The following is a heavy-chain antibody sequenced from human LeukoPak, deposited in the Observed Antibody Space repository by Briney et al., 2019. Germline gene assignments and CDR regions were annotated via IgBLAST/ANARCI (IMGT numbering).Heavy chain of an antibody. Sequence: SETLSLTCAVYGRSFSGYYWSWIRQPPGKGLEWIGEINHSGSTNYNPSLKSRVTISVDTSKNQFSLKLSSVTAADTAVYYCARWPEYQLLFAFDYWGQGTLVTVSS. CDR2: INHSGST. CDR3: ARWPEYQLLFAFDY. CDR1: GRSFSGYY. J-gene: IGHJ4*02. D-gene: IGHD2-2*01. V-gene: IGHV4-34*01.